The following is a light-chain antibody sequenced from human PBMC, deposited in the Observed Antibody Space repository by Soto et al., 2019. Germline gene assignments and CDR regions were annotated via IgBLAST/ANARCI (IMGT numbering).Light chain of an antibody. CDR1: SSNIGTGYD. CDR3: QSYDNSVGNGV. Sequence: QAVVTQPPSVSGAPGQRVTISCTGSSSNIGTGYDVHWYQQLPGRAPKVLIYGNSNRPSGVPDRFSASKSGTSASLAITGLQAEDEADYYCQSYDNSVGNGVFGGGTKLTVL. V-gene: IGLV1-40*01. CDR2: GNS. J-gene: IGLJ3*02.